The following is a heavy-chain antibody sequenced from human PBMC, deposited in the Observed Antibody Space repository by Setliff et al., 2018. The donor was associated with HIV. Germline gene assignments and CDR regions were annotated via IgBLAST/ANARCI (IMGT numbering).Heavy chain of an antibody. Sequence: ASVKVSCKASGYSLTSYSINWVRQAPGQGLEWMGYINTNTGNPTDAQGFTGRFVFSVDTPVSTAYLQLFSLKAEDTAVYYCTRDHTPPPNYDFWSGQIDLRNIFYYMDVWGTGSPVTVSS. CDR2: INTNTGNP. CDR1: GYSLTSYS. D-gene: IGHD3-3*01. J-gene: IGHJ6*03. V-gene: IGHV7-4-1*01. CDR3: TRDHTPPPNYDFWSGQIDLRNIFYYMDV.